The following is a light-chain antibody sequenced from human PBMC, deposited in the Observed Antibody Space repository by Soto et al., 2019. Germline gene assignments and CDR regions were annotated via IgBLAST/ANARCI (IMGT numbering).Light chain of an antibody. J-gene: IGKJ3*01. CDR2: AAS. V-gene: IGKV1-27*01. Sequence: DIQMTQSPSSLSASVGDRVTITCRASQGISNYLAWYQQKPGKVPKLLIYAASTLQSGVPSRFSGSGSGTDFTLIISSLQPEDVATYYCQKSDSALFTFGPGTKVDIK. CDR1: QGISNY. CDR3: QKSDSALFT.